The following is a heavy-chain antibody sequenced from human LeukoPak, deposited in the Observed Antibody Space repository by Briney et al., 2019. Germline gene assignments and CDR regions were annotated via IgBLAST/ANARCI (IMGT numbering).Heavy chain of an antibody. V-gene: IGHV1-18*01. J-gene: IGHJ4*02. CDR1: GYTFTSYS. Sequence: ASVKVSCKASGYTFTSYSISWVRQAPGQGLEWMGWISAYNGNTNYAQKLQGRVTMTTDTSTSTAYMELRSLRSDDTAVYYCARGAVEYDSSGYYDYWGQGTLVTVSS. CDR2: ISAYNGNT. D-gene: IGHD3-22*01. CDR3: ARGAVEYDSSGYYDY.